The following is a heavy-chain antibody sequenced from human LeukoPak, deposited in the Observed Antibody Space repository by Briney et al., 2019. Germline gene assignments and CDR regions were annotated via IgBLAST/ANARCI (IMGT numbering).Heavy chain of an antibody. D-gene: IGHD3-9*01. Sequence: SETLSLTCTVSGGSISGYYWSWIRQPAGKGMEWIGRFSGSGSSDFIPSLKSRVAMSLDKSKNQFFLKLTSVTVADTAVYYCAREQTYYDIRDLGYYYYYMDVWGKGTTVTVSS. CDR1: GGSISGYY. J-gene: IGHJ6*03. CDR2: FSGSGSS. CDR3: AREQTYYDIRDLGYYYYYMDV. V-gene: IGHV4-4*07.